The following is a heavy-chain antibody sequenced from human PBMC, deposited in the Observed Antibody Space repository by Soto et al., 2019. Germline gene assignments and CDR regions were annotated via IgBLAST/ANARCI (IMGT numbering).Heavy chain of an antibody. V-gene: IGHV3-30*18. CDR3: AKDRRDSSGTCSRCFGMDV. CDR1: GFTFSSYG. D-gene: IGHD3-22*01. CDR2: ISNDGSIQ. Sequence: QVQLMESGGSVLQPGRSLRLSCAASGFTFSSYGMHWVRQAPGKGLEWATIISNDGSIQYYGDSVKGRFTVSRDNSKNTLFLEMNSLTAEDTATYYCAKDRRDSSGTCSRCFGMDVWGQGTTVTVSS. J-gene: IGHJ6*02.